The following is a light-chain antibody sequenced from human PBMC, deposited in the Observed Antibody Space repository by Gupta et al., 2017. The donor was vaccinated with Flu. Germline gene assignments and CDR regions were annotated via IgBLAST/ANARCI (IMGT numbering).Light chain of an antibody. Sequence: QSALAQPSAVSASPGQSITISCTGTSSDVGGFNYVSWYQHHPGQAPKLMMYEVGNRPSGVSLLFSGSKSGNTASLTISDLQAEDEAYYYCSSYTRRSTLVFGGGTKLTVL. J-gene: IGLJ3*02. CDR1: SSDVGGFNY. V-gene: IGLV2-14*01. CDR3: SSYTRRSTLV. CDR2: EVG.